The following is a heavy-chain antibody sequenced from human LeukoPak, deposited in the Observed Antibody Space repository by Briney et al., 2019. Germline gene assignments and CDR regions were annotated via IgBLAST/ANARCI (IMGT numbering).Heavy chain of an antibody. CDR1: GFTFSKYW. CDR3: ASQQSFHYYYMDV. Sequence: GGSLRLSCAASGFTFSKYWMNWVRQAPGKGLEWVANIKQDGSEKYYVDSVKGRFTISRDNAKNTLYLQMNSLRAEDTAVYYCASQQSFHYYYMDVWGKGTTVTVSS. CDR2: IKQDGSEK. V-gene: IGHV3-7*01. D-gene: IGHD2/OR15-2a*01. J-gene: IGHJ6*03.